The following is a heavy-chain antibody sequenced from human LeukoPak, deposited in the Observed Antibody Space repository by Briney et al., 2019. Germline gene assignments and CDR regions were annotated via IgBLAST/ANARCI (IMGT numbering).Heavy chain of an antibody. V-gene: IGHV3-48*04. D-gene: IGHD2-15*01. CDR2: ISSSGSTI. J-gene: IGHJ4*02. Sequence: PGGSLRLSCAASGFTFSSYAMSWVRQAPGKGLEWVSYISSSGSTIYYADSVKGRFTISRDNAKNSLYLQMNSLRVEDTAVYYCARDTPQGCFDSWGLGTLVTVSS. CDR1: GFTFSSYA. CDR3: ARDTPQGCFDS.